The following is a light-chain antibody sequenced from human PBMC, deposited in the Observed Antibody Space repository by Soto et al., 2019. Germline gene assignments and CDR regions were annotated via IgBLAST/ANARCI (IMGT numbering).Light chain of an antibody. CDR2: AAS. V-gene: IGKV1-27*01. Sequence: DIQMTHCPSCISTSVGDRVTITCRASQGISNFLAWYQQKPGKVPKLLIYAASTLQSGVPSRFSGSGSGTDFTLTISSLQPEDVAIYYCQKYRSAPLTFGGGTKVDIK. CDR1: QGISNF. J-gene: IGKJ4*01. CDR3: QKYRSAPLT.